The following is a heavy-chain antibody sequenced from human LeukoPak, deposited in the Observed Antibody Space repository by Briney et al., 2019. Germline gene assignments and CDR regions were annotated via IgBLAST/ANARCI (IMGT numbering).Heavy chain of an antibody. CDR3: AKDLFRWAFDY. Sequence: PGGSLRLSCAASGFTLSRNAMSWVRQAPGKGLEWVSAIGGSDDRTDYADSVKGRFTIFRDISKNTLYLQMNSLRAEDTAVYFCAKDLFRWAFDYWGQGTLVTVSS. CDR2: IGGSDDRT. D-gene: IGHD5-24*01. V-gene: IGHV3-23*01. CDR1: GFTLSRNA. J-gene: IGHJ4*02.